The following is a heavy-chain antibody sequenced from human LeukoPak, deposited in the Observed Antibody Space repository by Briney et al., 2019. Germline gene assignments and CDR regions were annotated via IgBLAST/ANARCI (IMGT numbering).Heavy chain of an antibody. D-gene: IGHD2-2*01. CDR1: GGTFISYA. V-gene: IGHV1-69*04. Sequence: ASVKVSCKASGGTFISYAISWVRQAPGQGLEWMGRIIPILGIANYAQKFQGSVTITADKSPSTAYMELSSLRSEDTAVYYCARDHPDIVVVPAANGTWVFNWFDPWGQGTLVTVSS. CDR2: IIPILGIA. CDR3: ARDHPDIVVVPAANGTWVFNWFDP. J-gene: IGHJ5*02.